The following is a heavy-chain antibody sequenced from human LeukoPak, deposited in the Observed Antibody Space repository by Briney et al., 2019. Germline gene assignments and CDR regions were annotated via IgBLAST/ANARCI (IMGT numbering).Heavy chain of an antibody. D-gene: IGHD3-3*01. CDR3: AREGGFYRPLDY. V-gene: IGHV4-4*02. CDR2: VHLDGRT. Sequence: WIGWVRQPPGKGLEWIGEVHLDGRTNYNPSLKSRLIMSVDLPENHISLKLTSVTAADTAVYYCAREGGFYRPLDYSGQGTLVTVSS. J-gene: IGHJ4*02. CDR1: W.